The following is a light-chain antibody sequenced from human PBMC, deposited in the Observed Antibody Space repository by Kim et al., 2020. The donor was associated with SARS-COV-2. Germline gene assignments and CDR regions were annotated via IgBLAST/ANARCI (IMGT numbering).Light chain of an antibody. Sequence: VSPGERAPPPCRASQSVSNNLAWYQQKPGQAPRLLIYGASTRATGIPARFSGSGSGAEFTLTISSLQSEECAVYYCQQYKNWPQTFGQGTKVDIK. V-gene: IGKV3-15*01. CDR1: QSVSNN. CDR2: GAS. J-gene: IGKJ1*01. CDR3: QQYKNWPQT.